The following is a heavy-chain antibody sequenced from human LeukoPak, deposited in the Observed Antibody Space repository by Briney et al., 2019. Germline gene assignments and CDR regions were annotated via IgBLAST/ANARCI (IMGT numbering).Heavy chain of an antibody. D-gene: IGHD5-18*01. V-gene: IGHV4-39*07. CDR3: ARSSGGYTYGQRDY. CDR2: IYYSGST. J-gene: IGHJ4*02. CDR1: GGSISSSSYY. Sequence: ASETLSLTCTVSGGSISSSSYYWGWIRQPPGKGLEWIGSIYYSGSTYYNPSLKSRVTISVDTSKNQFSLKLTSVTAADTAVYYCARSSGGYTYGQRDYWGQGTLVTVSS.